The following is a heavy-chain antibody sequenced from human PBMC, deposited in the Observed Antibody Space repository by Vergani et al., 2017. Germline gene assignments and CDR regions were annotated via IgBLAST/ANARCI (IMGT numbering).Heavy chain of an antibody. Sequence: QVQLVESGGGVVRPGRSLRLSCAVSIFSFRSYGMYWVRQAPGKGLEWVVGISFDGTNEYYPDLVKGRFTISRDIAKNTLYLQVRSLRLEDTGVYHCVRDRGLCAGGRCYTEAWDYWGQGTPVTVSS. D-gene: IGHD2-2*02. J-gene: IGHJ4*02. CDR3: VRDRGLCAGGRCYTEAWDY. CDR2: ISFDGTNE. V-gene: IGHV3-30*03. CDR1: IFSFRSYG.